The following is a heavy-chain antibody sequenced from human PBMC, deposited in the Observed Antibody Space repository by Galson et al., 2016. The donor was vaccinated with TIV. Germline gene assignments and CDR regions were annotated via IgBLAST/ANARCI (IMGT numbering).Heavy chain of an antibody. CDR2: ISGSGNHT. D-gene: IGHD3-10*01. V-gene: IGHV3-23*01. CDR1: GFSFSNFG. J-gene: IGHJ3*02. Sequence: SLRLSCAVSGFSFSNFGMNWVRQAPGKGLEWVSGISGSGNHTYFADSVKGRFTISRDNSKSIVFLQMNSLRADDTAKYYCAKVISSGSYSHGDAFDIWGQGTMVTVSS. CDR3: AKVISSGSYSHGDAFDI.